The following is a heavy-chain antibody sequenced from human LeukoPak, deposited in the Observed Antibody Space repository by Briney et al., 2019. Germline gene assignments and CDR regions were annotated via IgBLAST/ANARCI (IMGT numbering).Heavy chain of an antibody. Sequence: GESLLISCQCSGSSFTSYWISWVRQLPGKGLEGMGRIDPSDSYTNYSPSFQGHVTISADKSISTAYLQWSSLKASDTAMYYCARHEMHRLGELSLDYGMDVWGQGTSVTVSS. J-gene: IGHJ6*02. V-gene: IGHV5-10-1*01. CDR2: IDPSDSYT. D-gene: IGHD3-16*02. CDR1: GSSFTSYW. CDR3: ARHEMHRLGELSLDYGMDV.